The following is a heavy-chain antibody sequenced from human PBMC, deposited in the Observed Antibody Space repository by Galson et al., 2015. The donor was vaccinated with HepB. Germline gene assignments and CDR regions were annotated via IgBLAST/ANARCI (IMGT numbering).Heavy chain of an antibody. CDR2: ISGSGGST. D-gene: IGHD2-2*01. CDR1: GFTFSSYA. Sequence: SLRLSCAASGFTFSSYAMSWVRQAPGKGLEWVSAISGSGGSTYYADSVKGRFTVSRDNSKNTLYLQMNSLRAEDTAVYYCAKGGAYQLLCDYWGQGTLVTVSS. CDR3: AKGGAYQLLCDY. J-gene: IGHJ4*02. V-gene: IGHV3-23*01.